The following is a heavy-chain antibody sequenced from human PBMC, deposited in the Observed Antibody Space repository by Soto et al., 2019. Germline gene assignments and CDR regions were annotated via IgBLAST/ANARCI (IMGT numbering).Heavy chain of an antibody. CDR3: ASSHCSGGSCYRYYFDY. J-gene: IGHJ4*02. CDR1: GFTFSSYA. D-gene: IGHD2-15*01. CDR2: ISYDGSNK. Sequence: GGSLRLSCAASGFTFSSYAMHWVRQAPGKGLEWVAVISYDGSNKYYADSVKGRFTISRDNSKNTLYLQMNSLRAEDTAVYYCASSHCSGGSCYRYYFDYWGQGTLVTVSS. V-gene: IGHV3-30-3*01.